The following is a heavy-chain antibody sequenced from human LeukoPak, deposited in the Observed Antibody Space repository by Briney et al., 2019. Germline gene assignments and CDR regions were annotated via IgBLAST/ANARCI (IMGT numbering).Heavy chain of an antibody. CDR1: GGSLSSSSYY. V-gene: IGHV4-39*07. CDR3: AKSGGYGLIDY. Sequence: PSETLSLTCTVSGGSLSSSSYYWGWIRQPPGTGLEWIGSISYSGNTYYNPSLKTRVTISVDTSKNQFSLKLTSVTAAHTAMYYCAKSGGYGLIDYWGQGTRVTVSS. D-gene: IGHD1-26*01. CDR2: ISYSGNT. J-gene: IGHJ4*02.